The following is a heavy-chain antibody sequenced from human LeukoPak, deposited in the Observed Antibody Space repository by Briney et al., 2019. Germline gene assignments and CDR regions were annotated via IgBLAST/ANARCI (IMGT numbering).Heavy chain of an antibody. V-gene: IGHV3-9*03. CDR3: AKGTMVRGVIPGDAFDI. CDR2: ISWNSGSI. CDR1: GFTFDDYA. D-gene: IGHD3-10*01. Sequence: GRSLRLSCAASGFTFDDYAMHWVRQAPGKGLEWVSGISWNSGSIGYADSVKGRFTISRDNAKNSLYLQMNSLRAEDMALYYCAKGTMVRGVIPGDAFDIWGQGTMVTVSS. J-gene: IGHJ3*02.